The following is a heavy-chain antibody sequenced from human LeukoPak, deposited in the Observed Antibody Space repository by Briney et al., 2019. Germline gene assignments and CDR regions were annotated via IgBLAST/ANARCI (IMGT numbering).Heavy chain of an antibody. CDR1: GGTFSSYA. D-gene: IGHD3-22*01. Sequence: SVNVSCKASGGTFSSYAISWVRQAPGQGLEWMGGIIPIFGTANYAQKFQGRVTITADESTSTAYMELSSLRSEDTAVYYCASTPSDSSGYYYVFDYWGQGTLVTVSS. J-gene: IGHJ4*02. V-gene: IGHV1-69*01. CDR2: IIPIFGTA. CDR3: ASTPSDSSGYYYVFDY.